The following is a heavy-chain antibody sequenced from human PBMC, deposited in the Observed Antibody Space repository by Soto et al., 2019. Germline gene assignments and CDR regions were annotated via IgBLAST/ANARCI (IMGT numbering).Heavy chain of an antibody. V-gene: IGHV1-69*13. CDR1: GGPFGSDA. D-gene: IGHD3-22*01. CDR3: ARDRTDSGSYTNWLDL. CDR2: IVPMFGTS. Sequence: SVEVSCKASGGPFGSDAITWARQAPGQGIEWAGTIVPMFGTSNYALHLHGRVNISAGQSTLTLYMELHSLKYEDTALYYSARDRTDSGSYTNWLDLWGQGLQVIVCS. J-gene: IGHJ1*01.